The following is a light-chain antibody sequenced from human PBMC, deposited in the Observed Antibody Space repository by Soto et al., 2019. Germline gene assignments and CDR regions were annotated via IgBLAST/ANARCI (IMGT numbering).Light chain of an antibody. V-gene: IGKV3-20*01. CDR1: QSVSSNY. Sequence: EIVLTQSPGTLSLSPGERATLSCRASQSVSSNYLAWYQQKPGLAPRLLISGASSRATGIPDRFSGSGSGTDFTLTISRLEPEDFVVYYCQQYGGSHPYTLVQGTTLEIK. J-gene: IGKJ2*01. CDR3: QQYGGSHPYT. CDR2: GAS.